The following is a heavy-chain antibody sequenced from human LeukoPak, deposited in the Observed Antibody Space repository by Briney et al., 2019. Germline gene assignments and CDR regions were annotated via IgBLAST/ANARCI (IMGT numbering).Heavy chain of an antibody. V-gene: IGHV1-24*01. D-gene: IGHD2-15*01. CDR3: ATDTPRYCSGGSCYWPAN. CDR2: FDPEDGET. CDR1: GYTLTELS. J-gene: IGHJ4*02. Sequence: AASVKVSCKVSGYTLTELSMHWVRQAPGKGLEWMGGFDPEDGETIYAQKFQGRVTMTEDTSTDTAYMELSSLRSEDTAVYYCATDTPRYCSGGSCYWPANWDQGTLVTVSS.